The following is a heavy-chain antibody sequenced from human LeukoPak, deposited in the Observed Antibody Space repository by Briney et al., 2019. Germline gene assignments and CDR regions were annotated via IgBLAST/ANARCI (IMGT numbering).Heavy chain of an antibody. CDR2: INTSGGST. J-gene: IGHJ5*02. D-gene: IGHD3-22*01. V-gene: IGHV1-46*04. CDR1: GYTFTSYY. CDR3: ARARYYYDSSGYYDAFYP. Sequence: ASVKVSCKASGYTFTSYYMHWVRQAPGQGLEWMGIINTSGGSTSYAQTLQGRVTMTRDMSTSTVYMELSSLRSEDTAVYFCARARYYYDSSGYYDAFYPWGQGTLVTVSS.